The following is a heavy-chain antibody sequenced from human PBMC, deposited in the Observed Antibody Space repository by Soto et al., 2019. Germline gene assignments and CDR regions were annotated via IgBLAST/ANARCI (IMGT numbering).Heavy chain of an antibody. J-gene: IGHJ4*02. V-gene: IGHV3-33*01. CDR2: IWDDGSNK. Sequence: QVQLVESGGGVVQPGRSLRLSCAASGFTFSSYGMHWVRQAPGKGLEWVAVIWDDGSNKYYADSVKCRFTISRDNSKNAVYLQMNSLRAEDTAVYDCARDASIAAAGIDWGQGTLVTVSS. CDR3: ARDASIAAAGID. CDR1: GFTFSSYG. D-gene: IGHD6-13*01.